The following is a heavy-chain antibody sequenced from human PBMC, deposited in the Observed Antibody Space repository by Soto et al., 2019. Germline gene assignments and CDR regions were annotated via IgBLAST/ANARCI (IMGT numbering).Heavy chain of an antibody. CDR3: ATIVGGMFDF. CDR1: GGSFSSYS. CDR2: IFPLADTT. D-gene: IGHD3-3*01. V-gene: IGHV1-69*06. J-gene: IGHJ4*02. Sequence: QVQLVQSGADVKKPGSSVKVSCKASGGSFSSYSISWVRQAPGQGLEWMGGIFPLADTTKFAQNFQGRVMITADKSASTAYMELTSLTRLDSSVYDCATIVGGMFDFWGQGCLFTVSS.